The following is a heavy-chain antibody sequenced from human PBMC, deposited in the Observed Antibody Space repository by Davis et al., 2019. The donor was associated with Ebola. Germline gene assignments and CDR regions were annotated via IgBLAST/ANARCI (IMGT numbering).Heavy chain of an antibody. D-gene: IGHD5-12*01. CDR1: GGSFSGYY. Sequence: MPSETLSLTCAVYGGSFSGYYWSWIRQPPGKGLEWIGEINHSGSTNYNPSLKSRVTISVDTSKNQFSLKLSSVTAADTAVYYCARGRGYSGYERYDYWGQGTLVTVSS. CDR2: INHSGST. J-gene: IGHJ4*02. V-gene: IGHV4-34*01. CDR3: ARGRGYSGYERYDY.